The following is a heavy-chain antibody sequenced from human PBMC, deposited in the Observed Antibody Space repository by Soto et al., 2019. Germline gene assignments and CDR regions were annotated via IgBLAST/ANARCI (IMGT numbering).Heavy chain of an antibody. CDR1: GYTFTSYA. V-gene: IGHV1-3*01. D-gene: IGHD3-22*01. CDR2: INAGNGNT. CDR3: ARGSINYDSSGSRTDAFDI. J-gene: IGHJ3*02. Sequence: ASVKVSCKASGYTFTSYAMHWVRQAPGQRLEWMGWINAGNGNTKYSQKFQGRVTITRDTSASTAYMELSSLRSEDTAVYYCARGSINYDSSGSRTDAFDIWGQGTMVTVSS.